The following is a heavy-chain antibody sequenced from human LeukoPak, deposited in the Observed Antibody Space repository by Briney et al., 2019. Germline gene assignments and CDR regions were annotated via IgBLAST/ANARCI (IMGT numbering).Heavy chain of an antibody. CDR3: ARDDWNDVLDY. CDR1: GGSISSYY. CDR2: IYYSGST. J-gene: IGHJ4*02. Sequence: SETLSLTCTVSGGSISSYYWSWIRQPPGKGLEWVGYIYYSGSTNYNPSLKSRVTISVDTSKNQFSLKLSSVTAADTAVYYCARDDWNDVLDYWGQGTLVTVSS. V-gene: IGHV4-59*01. D-gene: IGHD1-1*01.